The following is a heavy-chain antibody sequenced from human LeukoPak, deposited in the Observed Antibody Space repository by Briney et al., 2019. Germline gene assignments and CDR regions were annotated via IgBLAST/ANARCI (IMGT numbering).Heavy chain of an antibody. CDR1: GGTFSSYA. D-gene: IGHD1-14*01. Sequence: GSSVKVSCKASGGTFSSYAISWVRQAPGQGLEWRGRIIPIFGTANYAQKFQGRVTITTEESTSTAYMEMSSLRSEDTAVYYCARGKPYNWFDPWGQGTLVTVSS. CDR2: IIPIFGTA. J-gene: IGHJ5*02. V-gene: IGHV1-69*05. CDR3: ARGKPYNWFDP.